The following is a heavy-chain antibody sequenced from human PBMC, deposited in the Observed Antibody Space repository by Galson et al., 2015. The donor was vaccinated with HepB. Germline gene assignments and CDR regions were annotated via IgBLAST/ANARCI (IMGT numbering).Heavy chain of an antibody. Sequence: SETLSLTCTVSGGSISSYYWSWIRQPPGKGLEWIGYIYYSGSTNYNPSLKSRVTISVDTSKNQFPLKLSSVTAADTAVYYCARLLPAYYYDSSGQTFDYWGQGTLVTVSS. CDR2: IYYSGST. J-gene: IGHJ4*02. D-gene: IGHD3-22*01. V-gene: IGHV4-59*01. CDR1: GGSISSYY. CDR3: ARLLPAYYYDSSGQTFDY.